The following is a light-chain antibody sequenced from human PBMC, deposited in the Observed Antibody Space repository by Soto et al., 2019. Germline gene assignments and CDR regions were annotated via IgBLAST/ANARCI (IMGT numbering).Light chain of an antibody. CDR3: QQTYSTPYT. J-gene: IGKJ2*01. V-gene: IGKV1-39*01. Sequence: IQMTQSPSSLSASVGDRVTITCRASQRITTYLNWYQQKPGNAPKLLITTSGTLQRGVPSRFSGSGSGTDFTLHITSLQREDFATYFCQQTYSTPYTFGQGTRLEIK. CDR2: TSG. CDR1: QRITTY.